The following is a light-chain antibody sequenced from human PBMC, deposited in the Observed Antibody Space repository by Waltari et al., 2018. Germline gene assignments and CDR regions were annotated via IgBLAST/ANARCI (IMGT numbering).Light chain of an antibody. CDR2: EVR. V-gene: IGLV2-14*01. CDR1: SSDIGGYNY. CDR3: SSYTSNSRV. Sequence: QSALTQPASVSGSPGQSITISCTGTSSDIGGYNYVSWYQHHPGKAPKLIIYEVRNRPSGVSNRFSGSKSGNTASLTISGLQAEDEADYYCSSYTSNSRVFGAGTKLTVL. J-gene: IGLJ3*02.